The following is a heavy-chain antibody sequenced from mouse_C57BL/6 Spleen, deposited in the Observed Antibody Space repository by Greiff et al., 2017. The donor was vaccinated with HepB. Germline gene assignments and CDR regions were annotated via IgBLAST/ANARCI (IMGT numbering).Heavy chain of an antibody. CDR2: ISYSGST. CDR1: GYSITSGYD. Sequence: EVKLVESGPGMVKPSQSLSLTCTVTGYSITSGYDWHWIRHFPGNKLEWMGYISYSGSTNYNPSLKSRISITHDTSKNHFFLKLNSVTTEDTATYYCARGGAYGSRYWYFDVWGTGTTVTVSS. CDR3: ARGGAYGSRYWYFDV. V-gene: IGHV3-1*01. J-gene: IGHJ1*03. D-gene: IGHD1-1*01.